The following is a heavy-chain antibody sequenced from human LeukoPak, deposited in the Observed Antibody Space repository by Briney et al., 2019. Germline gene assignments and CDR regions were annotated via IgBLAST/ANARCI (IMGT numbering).Heavy chain of an antibody. CDR3: AKDPGNWSDVFDI. CDR2: IRYDGSNK. J-gene: IGHJ3*02. V-gene: IGHV3-30*02. D-gene: IGHD1-1*01. Sequence: GGSLRLSCAASGFTFSSSGMHWVRQAPGKGLEWVAFIRYDGSNKYYADSVKGRFTISRDSSKNTLYLQMNSLRAEDTAVYYCAKDPGNWSDVFDIWGQGTMVTVSS. CDR1: GFTFSSSG.